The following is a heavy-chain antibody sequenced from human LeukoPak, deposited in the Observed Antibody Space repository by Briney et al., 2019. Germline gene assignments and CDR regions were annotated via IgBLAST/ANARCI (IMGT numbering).Heavy chain of an antibody. CDR1: GFTFSSYG. J-gene: IGHJ1*01. CDR2: IWYDGSNK. D-gene: IGHD1-26*01. V-gene: IGHV3-33*06. CDR3: AKGDSGSPSGPFQH. Sequence: GGSLRLSCAASGFTFSSYGMHWVRQAPGKGLEWVAVIWYDGSNKYYADSVKGRFTISRDNSKNTLYLQMNSLRAEDTAVYYCAKGDSGSPSGPFQHWGQGTLVTVSS.